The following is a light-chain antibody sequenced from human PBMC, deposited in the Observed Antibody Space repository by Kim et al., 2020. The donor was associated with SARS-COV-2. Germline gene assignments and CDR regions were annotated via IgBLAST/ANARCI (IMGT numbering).Light chain of an antibody. V-gene: IGKV3-11*01. Sequence: EIVLTQSPATLSLSPGERATLSCRASQSIDSYLAWYRQKPGQAPRLLIFDASKRATGIPARFSGSGSGTDFTLTISSLEPEDFAAYYCQQRGNWPQTFGQGTKVDIK. J-gene: IGKJ1*01. CDR3: QQRGNWPQT. CDR1: QSIDSY. CDR2: DAS.